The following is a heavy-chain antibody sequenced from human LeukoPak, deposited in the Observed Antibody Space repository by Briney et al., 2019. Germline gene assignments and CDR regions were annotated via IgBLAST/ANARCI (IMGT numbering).Heavy chain of an antibody. Sequence: SETLSLTCTVSGGSISSYYWSWIRQPPGKGLEWIGYIYYSGSTNYNPSLKSRVTISVDTSKNQFPLKLSSVTAADTAVYYCARASVPVAPLYYYYYMDVWGKGTTVTVSS. J-gene: IGHJ6*03. CDR2: IYYSGST. D-gene: IGHD2-15*01. CDR1: GGSISSYY. CDR3: ARASVPVAPLYYYYYMDV. V-gene: IGHV4-59*01.